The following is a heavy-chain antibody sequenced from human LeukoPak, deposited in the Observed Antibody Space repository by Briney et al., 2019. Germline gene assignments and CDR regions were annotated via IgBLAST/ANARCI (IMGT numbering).Heavy chain of an antibody. CDR3: ATGQVMLRD. V-gene: IGHV3-7*01. J-gene: IGHJ4*02. CDR1: GFTFSSYW. D-gene: IGHD3-16*01. Sequence: GGSLRLSCAASGFTFSSYWMSWVRQAPGKGREGVANIKQDGSEKYYVDSVKGRFTISRHTAKNSLYLQMNSLRAEDTAVYYCATGQVMLRDWGQGTLVTVSS. CDR2: IKQDGSEK.